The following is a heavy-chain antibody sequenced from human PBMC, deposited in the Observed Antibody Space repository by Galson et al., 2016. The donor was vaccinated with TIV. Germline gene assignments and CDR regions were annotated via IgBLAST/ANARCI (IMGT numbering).Heavy chain of an antibody. Sequence: QSGAEVKKPGESLKISCKSSGSNFDTYWIVWVRQMPGKGLEWMGTIYPVDSDTRYSPSSQGQVTMSADKSINTAYLQWSSLKASDSSIYYCTRQSTRSFDFWGPGTLVSVSS. J-gene: IGHJ4*02. CDR3: TRQSTRSFDF. CDR2: IYPVDSDT. CDR1: GSNFDTYW. D-gene: IGHD5/OR15-5a*01. V-gene: IGHV5-51*01.